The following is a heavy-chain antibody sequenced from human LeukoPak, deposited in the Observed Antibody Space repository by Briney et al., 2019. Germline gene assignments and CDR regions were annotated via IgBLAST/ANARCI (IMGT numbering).Heavy chain of an antibody. V-gene: IGHV4-39*01. CDR3: AGHYHYGSGSYMPFHI. CDR1: SGSISSSTYY. Sequence: SETLSLTCTVSSGSISSSTYYWGWIRQPPGKGLEWIGSIYFSGNTFYNPSLKSRVTISVDTSKNQISLKLSSVTAADTAVYYCAGHYHYGSGSYMPFHIWGQGTMVTVSS. D-gene: IGHD3-10*01. CDR2: IYFSGNT. J-gene: IGHJ3*02.